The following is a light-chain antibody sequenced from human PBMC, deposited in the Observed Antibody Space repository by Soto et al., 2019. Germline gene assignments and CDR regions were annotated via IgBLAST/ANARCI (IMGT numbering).Light chain of an antibody. V-gene: IGKV3-20*01. Sequence: ESVLTQSPGTLSLSPRERARLSCRASQSVTSNYLAWYQQKPGQAPRLLIYGAASRATGIPDRFSGSGSGIDFTLTISRLEPEDFAVYYCQQYGSSPITFGQGTRLEIK. CDR1: QSVTSNY. CDR2: GAA. J-gene: IGKJ5*01. CDR3: QQYGSSPIT.